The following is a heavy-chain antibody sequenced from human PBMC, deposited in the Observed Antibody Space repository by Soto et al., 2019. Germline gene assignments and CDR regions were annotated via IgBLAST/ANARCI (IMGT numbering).Heavy chain of an antibody. J-gene: IGHJ4*02. V-gene: IGHV4-34*01. D-gene: IGHD6-6*01. CDR1: GGSFSGYY. CDR2: INHSGST. CDR3: ARGPPAGSSSSTRDFDY. Sequence: NPSETLSLTCAVYGGSFSGYYWSWIRQPPGKGLEWIGEINHSGSTNYNPSLKSRVTISVDTSKNQFSLKLSSVTAADTAVYYCARGPPAGSSSSTRDFDYWGQGTLVTVSS.